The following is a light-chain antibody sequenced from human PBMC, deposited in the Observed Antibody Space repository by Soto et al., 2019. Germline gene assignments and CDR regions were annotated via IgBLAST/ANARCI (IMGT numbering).Light chain of an antibody. CDR3: CSYAGSSTFV. CDR2: EVS. V-gene: IGLV2-23*02. Sequence: QSALTQPASVSGSPGQSITISCTATTSDVGSYNLVSWYQQHPGKAPKLMIYEVSKRPSGVSNRFSGSKSGNTTSLTISGLQAEDEADYHCCSYAGSSTFVFGGGTKLTVL. CDR1: TSDVGSYNL. J-gene: IGLJ2*01.